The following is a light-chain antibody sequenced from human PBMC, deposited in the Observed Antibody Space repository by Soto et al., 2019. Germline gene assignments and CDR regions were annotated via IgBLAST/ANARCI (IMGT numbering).Light chain of an antibody. Sequence: EIELTQPPATLSLSTGETAILSCRASQNVDKFLAWYQQRPGQPPRLLIFDSSNRATGVPVRFSGSGSGTVFTVTIVRLEPEDSAVYYSHERKNWAPITFGQGTRLEIK. V-gene: IGKV3-11*01. J-gene: IGKJ5*01. CDR3: HERKNWAPIT. CDR2: DSS. CDR1: QNVDKF.